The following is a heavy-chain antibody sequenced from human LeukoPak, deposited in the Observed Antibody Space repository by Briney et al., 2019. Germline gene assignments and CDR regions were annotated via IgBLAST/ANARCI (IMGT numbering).Heavy chain of an antibody. Sequence: SETLSLTCTVSGGSISSYYWSWIRQPPGKGLEWIGYIYYSGSTNYNPSLKSRVTISVDTSKNQFSLKLSSVTAADTAVYYCARAQGGGWLLGYYFDYWGQGILVTVSS. V-gene: IGHV4-59*01. CDR3: ARAQGGGWLLGYYFDY. D-gene: IGHD3-22*01. J-gene: IGHJ4*02. CDR2: IYYSGST. CDR1: GGSISSYY.